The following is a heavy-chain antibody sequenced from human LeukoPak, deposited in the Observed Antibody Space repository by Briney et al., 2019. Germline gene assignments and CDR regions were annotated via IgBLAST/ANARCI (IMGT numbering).Heavy chain of an antibody. V-gene: IGHV3-7*01. CDR2: IKQDGSEK. D-gene: IGHD3-10*01. Sequence: GGSLRLSCAASGFTFSSYWMSWGRQAPGKGLEWVANIKQDGSEKYYVDSVKGRFTISRDNAKNSLYLQMNSLRAEDTAVYYCAILPYYYGSGSYYGNYWGQGTLVTVSS. J-gene: IGHJ4*02. CDR1: GFTFSSYW. CDR3: AILPYYYGSGSYYGNY.